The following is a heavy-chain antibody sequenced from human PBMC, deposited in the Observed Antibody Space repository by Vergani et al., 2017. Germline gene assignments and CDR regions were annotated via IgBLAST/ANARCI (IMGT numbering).Heavy chain of an antibody. V-gene: IGHV1-18*01. CDR1: GYTFTSYG. CDR3: ARDRGRWLQFVEPRVDY. Sequence: QVQLVQSGAEVKKPGASVKVSCKASGYTFTSYGISWVRQAPGQGLEWMGWISAYNGNTNYAQKLQGRVTMTTDTSTSTAYMELRSLRSDETSVYYCARDRGRWLQFVEPRVDYWGQGTLVTVSS. CDR2: ISAYNGNT. D-gene: IGHD5-24*01. J-gene: IGHJ4*02.